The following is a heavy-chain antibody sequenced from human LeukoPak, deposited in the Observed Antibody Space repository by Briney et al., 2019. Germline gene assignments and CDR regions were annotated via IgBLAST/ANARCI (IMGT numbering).Heavy chain of an antibody. Sequence: SETLSLTCAVYGGSFSGYYWSWIRQPPGKGLEWIGEINHSGSTNYNPSLKSRVTISVDTSKNQFSLKLSSVTAADTAVYYCAGYCSSTSCYTPYYYYGMDVWGQGTTVTVSS. V-gene: IGHV4-34*01. CDR3: AGYCSSTSCYTPYYYYGMDV. CDR2: INHSGST. J-gene: IGHJ6*02. D-gene: IGHD2-2*02. CDR1: GGSFSGYY.